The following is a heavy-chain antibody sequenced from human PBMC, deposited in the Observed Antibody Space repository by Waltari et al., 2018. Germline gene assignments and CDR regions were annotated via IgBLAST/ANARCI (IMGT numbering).Heavy chain of an antibody. CDR2: ITVGDDT. Sequence: EVQLLESGGDLVQPGGSLSLPCAASGITFTNYAINWVRLAPGTGLGWVSAITVGDDTYYTDSVKGRFTISRDTSKDTVHLQMNGLRADDTAVYYCATPFYNWDDPLHSWGQGTLVTVSS. CDR1: GITFTNYA. D-gene: IGHD1-20*01. J-gene: IGHJ4*02. V-gene: IGHV3-23*01. CDR3: ATPFYNWDDPLHS.